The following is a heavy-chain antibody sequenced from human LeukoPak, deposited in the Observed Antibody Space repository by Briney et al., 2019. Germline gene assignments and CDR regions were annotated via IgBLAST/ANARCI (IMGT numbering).Heavy chain of an antibody. J-gene: IGHJ4*02. CDR2: INHSGST. D-gene: IGHD3-10*01. Sequence: SETLSLTCAVYGGSFSGYCWSWIRQPPGKGLEWIGEINHSGSTNYNPSLKSRVTISVDTSMNQFSLKLSSVTAADTAVYYCARGRYYYGSGSYSVPYYFDYWGQRTLVTVSS. CDR3: ARGRYYYGSGSYSVPYYFDY. CDR1: GGSFSGYC. V-gene: IGHV4-34*01.